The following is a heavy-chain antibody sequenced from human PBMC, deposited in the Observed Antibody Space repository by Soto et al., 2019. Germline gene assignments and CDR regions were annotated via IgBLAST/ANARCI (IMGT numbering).Heavy chain of an antibody. D-gene: IGHD6-6*01. Sequence: PGESLKISCKGSGYSFTSYWISWVRQMPGKGLEWMGRIDPSDSYTNYSPSFQGHVTISADKSISTAYLQWSSLKASDTAMYYCARGRISPRTDSSIAARGGYYYYGMDVWGQGTTVTVSS. CDR1: GYSFTSYW. CDR2: IDPSDSYT. V-gene: IGHV5-10-1*01. CDR3: ARGRISPRTDSSIAARGGYYYYGMDV. J-gene: IGHJ6*02.